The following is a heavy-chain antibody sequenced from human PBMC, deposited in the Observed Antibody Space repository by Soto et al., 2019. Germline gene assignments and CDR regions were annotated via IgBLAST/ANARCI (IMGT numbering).Heavy chain of an antibody. V-gene: IGHV4-61*01. CDR2: ISYSGST. J-gene: IGHJ4*02. CDR3: AKWTELRQFDY. Sequence: SETLSLTCSVSGGSVSSGNYYWSWIRQPPGKGLEWIGSISYSGSTNYNPSLKSRVAISVDTSKNQFSLNLNSVTPADTAVYYCAKWTELRQFDYWGQGTLVTVSS. CDR1: GGSVSSGNYY. D-gene: IGHD3-10*01.